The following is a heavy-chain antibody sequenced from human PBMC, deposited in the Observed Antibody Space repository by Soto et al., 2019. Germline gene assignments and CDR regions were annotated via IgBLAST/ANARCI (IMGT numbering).Heavy chain of an antibody. V-gene: IGHV3-23*01. J-gene: IGHJ4*02. CDR3: AKGISSPPSYFDY. CDR2: ISGSGGST. D-gene: IGHD6-6*01. CDR1: GFTFSSYA. Sequence: GGSLRLSCAASGFTFSSYAMSWVCQAPGKGLEWVSAISGSGGSTYYADSVKGRFTISRDNSKNTLYLQMNSLRAEDTAVYYCAKGISSPPSYFDYWGQGTLVTVSS.